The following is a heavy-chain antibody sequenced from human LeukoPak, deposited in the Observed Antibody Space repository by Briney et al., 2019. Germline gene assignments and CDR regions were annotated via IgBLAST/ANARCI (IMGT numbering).Heavy chain of an antibody. J-gene: IGHJ4*02. CDR1: GFTFSSYS. D-gene: IGHD3-16*01. V-gene: IGHV3-21*01. CDR2: ISSSSSYT. CDR3: AREEGGDY. Sequence: GGSLRLSCAASGFTFSSYSMNWVRRAPGKGLEWDSSISSSSSYTYYADSVKGRFTISRDNAKNSLYLQMNSLRAEDTAVYYCAREEGGDYWGQGTLVTVSS.